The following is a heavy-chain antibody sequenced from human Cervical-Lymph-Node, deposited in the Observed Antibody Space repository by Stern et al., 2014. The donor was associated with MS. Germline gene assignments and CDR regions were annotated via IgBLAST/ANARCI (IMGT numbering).Heavy chain of an antibody. Sequence: VQLVQSGGGLVQPGRSVRLSCAASGFTFDDYAMHWVRQAPGKGLEWVSSITWNSTGVASADSVTGQFILSRDNPKKSLFLKKNGLRAEDTAFYYCAKDVDSTIAVSFDSWGQGTLVTVSS. V-gene: IGHV3-9*01. CDR2: ITWNSTGV. CDR1: GFTFDDYA. CDR3: AKDVDSTIAVSFDS. D-gene: IGHD6-19*01. J-gene: IGHJ4*02.